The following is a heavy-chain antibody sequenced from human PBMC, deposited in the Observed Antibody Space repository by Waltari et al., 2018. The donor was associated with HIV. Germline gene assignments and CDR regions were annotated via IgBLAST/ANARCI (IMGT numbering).Heavy chain of an antibody. D-gene: IGHD3-10*01. CDR1: GFTFSSYA. Sequence: QVQLVESGGGVVQPGRSLRLSCAASGFTFSSYAMHWVRQAPGKGLEWVTVIAYDGSEKYYTDSVKGRFTISRDNSKNTLYLQTNSLRPEDTAVYYCARGRGGPDYWGQGTLVTVSS. V-gene: IGHV3-30*10. CDR2: IAYDGSEK. CDR3: ARGRGGPDY. J-gene: IGHJ4*02.